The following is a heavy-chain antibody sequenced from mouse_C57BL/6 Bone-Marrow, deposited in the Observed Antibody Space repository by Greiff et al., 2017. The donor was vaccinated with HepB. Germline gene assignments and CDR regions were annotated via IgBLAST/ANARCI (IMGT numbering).Heavy chain of an antibody. D-gene: IGHD1-1*01. J-gene: IGHJ3*01. Sequence: VKLQESGPGLVAPSQSLSITCTVSGFSLTSYGVDWVRQPPGKGLEWLGVIWGGGSTNYNSALMSRLSISKDNSKSQVFLKMTSLQTDDTAMYYCALTWNYYGSSFPFAYWGQGTLVTVSA. CDR1: GFSLTSYG. CDR3: ALTWNYYGSSFPFAY. V-gene: IGHV2-9*01. CDR2: IWGGGST.